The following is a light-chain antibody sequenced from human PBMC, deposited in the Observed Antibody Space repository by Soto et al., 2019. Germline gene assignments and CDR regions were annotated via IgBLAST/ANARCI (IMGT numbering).Light chain of an antibody. V-gene: IGLV2-14*01. CDR2: EVS. CDR3: SSYTSSSTRG. J-gene: IGLJ1*01. CDR1: SSDVGGYNY. Sequence: QSALTQPASVSGSPGQSITISCTGTSSDVGGYNYVSWYQHHPGKAPELMIFEVSNRPSGVSHRFSGSKSGNTASLTISGLQTEDEVDYYCSSYTSSSTRGFGTWTKVTVL.